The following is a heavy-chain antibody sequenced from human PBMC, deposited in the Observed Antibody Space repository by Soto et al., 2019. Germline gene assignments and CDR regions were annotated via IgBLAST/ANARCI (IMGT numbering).Heavy chain of an antibody. V-gene: IGHV3-23*01. Sequence: GGSLRLSCAASGFTFSSYAMSWVRQAPGKGLEWVSAISGSGGSTYYADSVKGRFTISRDNSKNTLYLQMNSLRAEDTAVYYCAKALLEGADYDFWSGYYKYYGMDVWGQGTTVTVSS. CDR2: ISGSGGST. CDR1: GFTFSSYA. CDR3: AKALLEGADYDFWSGYYKYYGMDV. D-gene: IGHD3-3*01. J-gene: IGHJ6*02.